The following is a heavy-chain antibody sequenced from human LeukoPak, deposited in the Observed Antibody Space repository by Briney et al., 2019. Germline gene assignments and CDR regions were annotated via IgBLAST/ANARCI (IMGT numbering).Heavy chain of an antibody. D-gene: IGHD1-26*01. V-gene: IGHV4-38-2*02. CDR3: ARDGIVGASGEYY. CDR1: DYSISSGYY. CDR2: IYHSGST. J-gene: IGHJ4*02. Sequence: SETLSLTCTVSDYSISSGYYWGWIRQPPGKGLEWIGSIYHSGSTYYNPSLKSRVTISVDTSKNQFSLKLSSVTAADTAVYYCARDGIVGASGEYYWGQGTLVTVSS.